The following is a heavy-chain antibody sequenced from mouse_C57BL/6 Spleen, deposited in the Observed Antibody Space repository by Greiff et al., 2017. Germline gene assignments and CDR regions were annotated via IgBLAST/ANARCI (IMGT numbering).Heavy chain of an antibody. Sequence: QVQLQQPGAELVKPGASVKMSCKASGYTFTSYWITWVKPRPGQGLEWIGDIYPGSGSTNYNEKFKSKATLTVDTSSSTAYMQLSSLTSEDSAVYYCARGTVVAHYYAMDYWGQGTSVTVSS. CDR3: ARGTVVAHYYAMDY. J-gene: IGHJ4*01. D-gene: IGHD1-1*01. CDR1: GYTFTSYW. CDR2: IYPGSGST. V-gene: IGHV1-55*01.